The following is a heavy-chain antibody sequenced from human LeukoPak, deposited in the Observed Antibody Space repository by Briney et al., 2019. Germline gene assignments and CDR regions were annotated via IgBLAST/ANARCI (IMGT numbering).Heavy chain of an antibody. Sequence: PSETLSLTCTVSGGSISSNSYYWGWIRQPPGKGLEWIGSIYYSGSTYYNPSLKSRVTISVDTSKNHFSLKLSSVTAADTAVYYCARRQYQLLLSDYYYYMDVWGKGTTVTISS. V-gene: IGHV4-39*02. D-gene: IGHD2-2*01. CDR2: IYYSGST. CDR1: GGSISSNSYY. CDR3: ARRQYQLLLSDYYYYMDV. J-gene: IGHJ6*03.